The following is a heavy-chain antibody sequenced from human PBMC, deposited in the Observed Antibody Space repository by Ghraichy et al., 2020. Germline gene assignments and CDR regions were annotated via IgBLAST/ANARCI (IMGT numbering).Heavy chain of an antibody. J-gene: IGHJ4*02. CDR3: AKGSYGWYYFDY. Sequence: GGSLRLSCAASGFTFSSYGMHWVRQAPGKGLEWVAVISYDGSNKYYADSVKGRFTISRDNSKNTLYLQMNSLRAEDTAVYYCAKGSYGWYYFDYWGQGTLVTVSS. CDR1: GFTFSSYG. CDR2: ISYDGSNK. V-gene: IGHV3-30*18. D-gene: IGHD5-18*01.